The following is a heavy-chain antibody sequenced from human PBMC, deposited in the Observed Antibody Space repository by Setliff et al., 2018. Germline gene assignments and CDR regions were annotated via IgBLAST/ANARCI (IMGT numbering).Heavy chain of an antibody. V-gene: IGHV3-21*01. Sequence: GGSLRLSCAASGFTFSSHTMTWIRQPPGKGLEWVSSIISTGDDIYYADPVTGRFTISRDKAENSLYLQMNSLRVEDTAVYYCARDDTLFGVAITGSWFDPWGQGTLVTVSS. D-gene: IGHD3-3*01. J-gene: IGHJ5*02. CDR1: GFTFSSHT. CDR3: ARDDTLFGVAITGSWFDP. CDR2: IISTGDDI.